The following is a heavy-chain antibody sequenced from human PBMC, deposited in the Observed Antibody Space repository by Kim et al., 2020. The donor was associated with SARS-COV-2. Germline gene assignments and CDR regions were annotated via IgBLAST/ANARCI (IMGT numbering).Heavy chain of an antibody. V-gene: IGHV3-30-3*01. Sequence: GGSLRLSCAASGFTFSSYAMHWVRQAPGKGLEWVAVISYDGSNKYYADSVKGRFTISRDNSKNTLYLQMNSLRAEDTPVYYCARGGALYWGQGTLVTVSS. CDR1: GFTFSSYA. J-gene: IGHJ4*02. CDR3: ARGGALY. D-gene: IGHD4-17*01. CDR2: ISYDGSNK.